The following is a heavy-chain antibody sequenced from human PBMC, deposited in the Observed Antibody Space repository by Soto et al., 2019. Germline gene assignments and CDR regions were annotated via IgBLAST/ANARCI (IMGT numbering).Heavy chain of an antibody. CDR2: IFPRDFDT. V-gene: IGHV5-51*01. J-gene: IGHJ4*02. Sequence: SRKIFCPGSGYAFSSSWIAWVRQMPGKGLEWMGIIFPRDFDTIYSPSFQGDVTISVDKSINTAYLQWSSLRASDTAMYYCARGYNSGWSILPYYIDFWGPGTLVTVSS. CDR1: GYAFSSSW. CDR3: ARGYNSGWSILPYYIDF. D-gene: IGHD6-19*01.